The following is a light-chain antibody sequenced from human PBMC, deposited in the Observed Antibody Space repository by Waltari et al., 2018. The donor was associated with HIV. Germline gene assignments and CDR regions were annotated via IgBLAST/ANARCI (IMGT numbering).Light chain of an antibody. V-gene: IGKV3D-15*01. J-gene: IGKJ1*01. CDR2: GTS. CDR3: QQYNQWPPWT. Sequence: EVIMTQSPATLSVSPGDKAILSCRASQNISVDLALLQQNPGRAPRLVIYGTSIRASGIPSRISGSGSETEFTLTISSVQPEDSANYFCQQYNQWPPWTFGQGTKVEIK. CDR1: QNISVD.